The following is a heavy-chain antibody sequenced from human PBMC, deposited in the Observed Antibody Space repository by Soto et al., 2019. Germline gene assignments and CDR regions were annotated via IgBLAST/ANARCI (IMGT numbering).Heavy chain of an antibody. J-gene: IGHJ6*02. D-gene: IGHD2-8*01. Sequence: LILSCAASGFTVNSHAMSWVRQAPGKGLEWVASISGSGDGTYYGDSVKGRFTISRDSSSSTLYLQMNNLRGEDTAVYFCTKSRRGILMVYGFGGMDVWGQGTTVTVSS. CDR3: TKSRRGILMVYGFGGMDV. CDR2: ISGSGDGT. V-gene: IGHV3-23*01. CDR1: GFTVNSHA.